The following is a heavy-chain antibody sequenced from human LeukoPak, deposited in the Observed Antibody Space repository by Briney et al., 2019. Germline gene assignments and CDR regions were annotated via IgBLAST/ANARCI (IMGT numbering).Heavy chain of an antibody. J-gene: IGHJ4*02. Sequence: GGSLRLSCAASGFTFSSYSMNWVRQAPGKGLEWVANIKEDGSEKYYVDSVTGRFTISRDNAKNSLYLQMNSLRAEDTAVYYCVRYRSLGHWGQGTLVTVSS. CDR3: VRYRSLGH. CDR1: GFTFSSYS. CDR2: IKEDGSEK. V-gene: IGHV3-7*01. D-gene: IGHD1-14*01.